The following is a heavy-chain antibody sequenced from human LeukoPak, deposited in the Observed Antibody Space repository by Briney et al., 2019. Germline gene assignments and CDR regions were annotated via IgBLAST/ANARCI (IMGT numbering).Heavy chain of an antibody. D-gene: IGHD3-10*01. J-gene: IGHJ4*02. CDR3: AAGGFGELLPLPFDY. Sequence: GGSLRLSCAASGFTFSSYEMNWVRQAPGKGLEGVSYISSSGSTIYYADSVKGRFTISRDNAKNSLYLQMNSLRAEDTAVYYCAAGGFGELLPLPFDYWGQGTLVTVSS. CDR2: ISSSGSTI. V-gene: IGHV3-48*03. CDR1: GFTFSSYE.